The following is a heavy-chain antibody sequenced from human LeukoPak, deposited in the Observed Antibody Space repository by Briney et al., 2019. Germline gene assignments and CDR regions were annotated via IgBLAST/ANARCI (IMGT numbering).Heavy chain of an antibody. CDR3: AGGSYYGSGSQPFDY. V-gene: IGHV4-34*01. CDR1: GGSFSGYY. CDR2: INHSGST. J-gene: IGHJ4*02. D-gene: IGHD3-10*01. Sequence: SETLSLTCTVYGGSFSGYYWSWIRQPPGKGLEWLGEINHSGSTNYNPSLKSRVTISVDTSKNQFSLKLSSVTAADTAVYYCAGGSYYGSGSQPFDYWGQGTLVTVSS.